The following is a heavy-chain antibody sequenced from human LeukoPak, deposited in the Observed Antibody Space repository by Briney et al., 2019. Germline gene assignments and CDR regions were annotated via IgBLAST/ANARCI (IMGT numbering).Heavy chain of an antibody. Sequence: GASVKVSCKASGYTFTSYGISWVRQAPGQGLEWMGIINPSGGSTSYAQKFQGRVTMTRDTSTSTVYMELSSLRSEDTAVYYCAREGYSSSWPNYWGQGTLVTVSS. D-gene: IGHD6-13*01. CDR3: AREGYSSSWPNY. CDR2: INPSGGST. V-gene: IGHV1-46*01. J-gene: IGHJ4*02. CDR1: GYTFTSYG.